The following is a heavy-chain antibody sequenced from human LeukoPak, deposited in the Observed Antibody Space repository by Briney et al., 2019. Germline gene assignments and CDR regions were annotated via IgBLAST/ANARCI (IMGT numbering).Heavy chain of an antibody. D-gene: IGHD3-10*01. J-gene: IGHJ4*02. Sequence: NPSETLSLTCTVSGGSISSYYWSWSRQPPGKGLEWIGYIYYSGSTNYNPSLKSRVTISVDTSKNQFSLKLSSVTAADTAVYYCARYGMVRGVRSFDYWGQGTLVTVSS. CDR3: ARYGMVRGVRSFDY. CDR1: GGSISSYY. V-gene: IGHV4-59*01. CDR2: IYYSGST.